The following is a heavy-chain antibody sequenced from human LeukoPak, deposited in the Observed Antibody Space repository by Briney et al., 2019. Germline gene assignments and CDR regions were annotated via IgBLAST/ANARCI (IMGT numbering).Heavy chain of an antibody. V-gene: IGHV3-66*04. Sequence: GGSLRLSCAASGFTVSSNYMSWVRQAPGKGLEWVSVIYSGGSTYYADSVNGRFTISRDNSKNTLYLQMNSLRAEDTAVYYCARLLQTIFDYWGQGTLVTVSS. CDR1: GFTVSSNY. D-gene: IGHD1/OR15-1a*01. J-gene: IGHJ4*02. CDR2: IYSGGST. CDR3: ARLLQTIFDY.